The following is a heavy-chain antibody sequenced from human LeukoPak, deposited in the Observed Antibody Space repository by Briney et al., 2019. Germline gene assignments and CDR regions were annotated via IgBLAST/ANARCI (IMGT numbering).Heavy chain of an antibody. V-gene: IGHV3-30*03. Sequence: PGGSLRLSCAASGFTFSSYGMPWVRQAPGKGLEWVAVISYDGSNKYYADSVKGRFTISRDNSKNTLYLQMNSLRAEDTAVYYCARGEGPAAIYGGDYWGQGTLVTVSS. D-gene: IGHD2-2*01. J-gene: IGHJ4*02. CDR2: ISYDGSNK. CDR1: GFTFSSYG. CDR3: ARGEGPAAIYGGDY.